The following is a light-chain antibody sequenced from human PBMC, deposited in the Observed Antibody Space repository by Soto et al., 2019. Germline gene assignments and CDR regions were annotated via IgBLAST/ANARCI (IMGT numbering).Light chain of an antibody. Sequence: DIQMTQSPSSLSASVGDRITITCRASQSINNNLNWYQQKPGKAPKLLMDAASRMQSGVPSRFSGSGGGTEFTLTILSLQAEDFATYYCQQSYSTTWTFGQGTRVEVK. CDR2: AAS. CDR3: QQSYSTTWT. V-gene: IGKV1-39*01. J-gene: IGKJ1*01. CDR1: QSINNN.